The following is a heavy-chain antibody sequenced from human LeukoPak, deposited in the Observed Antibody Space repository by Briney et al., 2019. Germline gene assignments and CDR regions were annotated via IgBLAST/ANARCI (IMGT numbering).Heavy chain of an antibody. CDR2: ISYDGSNK. Sequence: GGSLRLSCAASGFTFSSYAMHWVRQAPGKGLEWVAVISYDGSNKYYADSVKGRFTISRDNSKNTLYLQMNSLRAEDTAVYYCARDFSGQTYYYYYYGMDVWGQGTTVTVSS. CDR1: GFTFSSYA. D-gene: IGHD5-12*01. V-gene: IGHV3-30-3*01. CDR3: ARDFSGQTYYYYYYGMDV. J-gene: IGHJ6*02.